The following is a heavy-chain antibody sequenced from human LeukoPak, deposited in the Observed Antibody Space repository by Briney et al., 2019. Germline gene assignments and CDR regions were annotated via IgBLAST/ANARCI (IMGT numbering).Heavy chain of an antibody. J-gene: IGHJ4*02. CDR2: IRYDGSNK. CDR1: GFTFSSYG. D-gene: IGHD2-2*01. CDR3: AKDRGVFCSSTSCYLYDY. V-gene: IGHV3-30*02. Sequence: GGSLRLSCAASGFTFSSYGMHWVRQAPGKGLEWVAFIRYDGSNKYYADSVMGRFTISRDNSKNTLYLQMNSLRAEDTAVYYCAKDRGVFCSSTSCYLYDYWGQGTLVTVSS.